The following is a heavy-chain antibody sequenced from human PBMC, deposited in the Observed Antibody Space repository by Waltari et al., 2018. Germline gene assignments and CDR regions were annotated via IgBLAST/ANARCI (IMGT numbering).Heavy chain of an antibody. CDR2: FDPEDGET. J-gene: IGHJ3*02. CDR3: ATEHYDSSGWKLADAFDI. CDR1: GYTLTELS. D-gene: IGHD3-22*01. V-gene: IGHV1-24*01. Sequence: QVQLVQSGAEVKKPGASVKVSCKVSGYTLTELSMHWVRQAPGNGLEWMGGFDPEDGETIYAQKFQGRVTMTEDTSTDTAYMELSSLRSEDTAVYYCATEHYDSSGWKLADAFDIWGQGTMVTVSS.